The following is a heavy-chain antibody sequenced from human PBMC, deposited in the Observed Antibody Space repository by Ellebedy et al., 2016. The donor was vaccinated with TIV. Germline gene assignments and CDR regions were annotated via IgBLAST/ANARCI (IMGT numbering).Heavy chain of an antibody. Sequence: SETLSLTCAVYGGSFSGYYWSWIRQPPGKGLEWIGYIYYSGSTNYNPSLKSRVTISVDTSKNQFSLKLSSVTAADTAVYYCARQGWNYGSGSYWFDPWGQGTLVTVSS. CDR2: IYYSGST. CDR3: ARQGWNYGSGSYWFDP. D-gene: IGHD3-10*01. J-gene: IGHJ5*02. CDR1: GGSFSGYY. V-gene: IGHV4-59*08.